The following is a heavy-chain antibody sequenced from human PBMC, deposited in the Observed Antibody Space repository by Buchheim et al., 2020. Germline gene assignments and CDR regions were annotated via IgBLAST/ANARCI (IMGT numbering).Heavy chain of an antibody. CDR2: ISSSGGST. V-gene: IGHV3-23*01. CDR3: AKDPPQGYCSGGSCYGA. D-gene: IGHD2-15*01. Sequence: EVQLLESGGGLVQPGGSLRLSCAASGFTFSSYAMSWVRQAPGKGLEWVSSISSSGGSTYYADSVKGRFTISRDNSKNTLYLQMNSLRAEDTAVYYCAKDPPQGYCSGGSCYGAWGQGTL. J-gene: IGHJ5*02. CDR1: GFTFSSYA.